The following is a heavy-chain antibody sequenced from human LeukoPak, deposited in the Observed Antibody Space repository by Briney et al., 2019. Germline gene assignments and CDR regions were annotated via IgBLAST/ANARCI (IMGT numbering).Heavy chain of an antibody. Sequence: AASVTVSCTASGYTFTSYAMNWVRQAPGQGLEWMGWINTNTGNPTYAQGFTGRFDFSLDTSVSTAYLQISSLKAEDTAVYYCAREVGDCGGDCYSFDYWGQGTLVTVSP. CDR1: GYTFTSYA. D-gene: IGHD2-21*02. CDR3: AREVGDCGGDCYSFDY. J-gene: IGHJ4*02. V-gene: IGHV7-4-1*02. CDR2: INTNTGNP.